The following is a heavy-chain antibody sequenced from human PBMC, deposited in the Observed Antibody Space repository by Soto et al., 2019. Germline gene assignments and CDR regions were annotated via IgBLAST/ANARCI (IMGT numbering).Heavy chain of an antibody. CDR3: ACQAEGFFRSSPLDY. CDR2: ISYDGSKK. V-gene: IGHV3-30-3*01. D-gene: IGHD2-2*01. Sequence: GGSLRLSCAASGFAFRSFAMHWVRQAPGKGPEWAAVISYDGSKKYYADAVEGRLTISRDNSKSTLYLQMDSLRVEDTAVYYCACQAEGFFRSSPLDYWGQGTLVTVSS. CDR1: GFAFRSFA. J-gene: IGHJ4*02.